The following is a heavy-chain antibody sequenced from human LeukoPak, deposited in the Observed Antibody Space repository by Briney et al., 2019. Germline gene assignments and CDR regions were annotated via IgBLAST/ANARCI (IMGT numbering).Heavy chain of an antibody. Sequence: SETLSLTCTVSGHSISSDYYWGWIRQPPGKGLEWIGYIYYSGSTTYNPSLKSRVTISVATAKNQFSLKLSSVTAADTAVYYCAREYGSYSLSLDYWGQGTLVTVSS. V-gene: IGHV4-61*01. CDR2: IYYSGST. CDR3: AREYGSYSLSLDY. J-gene: IGHJ4*02. D-gene: IGHD1-26*01. CDR1: GHSISSDYY.